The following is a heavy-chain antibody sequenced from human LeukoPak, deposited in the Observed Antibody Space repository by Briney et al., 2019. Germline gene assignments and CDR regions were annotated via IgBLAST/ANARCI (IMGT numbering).Heavy chain of an antibody. J-gene: IGHJ6*02. CDR1: GFTVDSKY. V-gene: IGHV3-66*02. CDR3: ARGFGKAAANVFGGYTMDV. Sequence: GGSLRLSCAASGFTVDSKYMSWVRQAPGKSLEWVSLIYTGGSTYYADSVRGRFTISRDNSKNTLYLQMNSLRPEDTAVYYCARGFGKAAANVFGGYTMDVWGQGTTVTVSS. CDR2: IYTGGST. D-gene: IGHD6-13*01.